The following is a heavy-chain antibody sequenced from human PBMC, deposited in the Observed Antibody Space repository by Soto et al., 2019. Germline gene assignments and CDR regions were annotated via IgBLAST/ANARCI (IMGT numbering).Heavy chain of an antibody. CDR3: ARVEHSGYENWYFDL. D-gene: IGHD5-12*01. CDR1: GFTVSSNY. J-gene: IGHJ2*01. V-gene: IGHV3-66*01. CDR2: IYSGGST. Sequence: EVQLVESGGGLVQPGGSLRLSCAASGFTVSSNYMSWVRQAPGKGLEWVSVIYSGGSTYYADSVKGRFTISRDNSKNTLYLQMNSLRAEDTAVYYCARVEHSGYENWYFDLWGRGTLVTVSS.